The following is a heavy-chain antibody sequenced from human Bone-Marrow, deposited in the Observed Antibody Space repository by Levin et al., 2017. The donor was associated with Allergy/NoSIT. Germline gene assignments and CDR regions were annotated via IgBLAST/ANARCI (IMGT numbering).Heavy chain of an antibody. V-gene: IGHV4-4*07. CDR2: ISISESA. CDR1: GASITKYH. Sequence: PSETLSLTCSVSGASITKYHWSWLRQSAGKGLEWVGRISISESANYNPSLKSRVTMALDTSKNQFSLRLTSVTAADTAVYYCARDPLWRDGYNHWDYYFDSWGKGTLVTVSS. CDR3: ARDPLWRDGYNHWDYYFDS. D-gene: IGHD5-24*01. J-gene: IGHJ4*02.